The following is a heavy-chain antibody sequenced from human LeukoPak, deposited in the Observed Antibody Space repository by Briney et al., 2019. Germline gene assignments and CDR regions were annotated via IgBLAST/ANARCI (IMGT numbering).Heavy chain of an antibody. Sequence: PGGSLRLSCAASGFTFSSYEMNWVRQAPVKGLEWVSYISSSGSTIYYADSVKGRFTISRDNAKNSLYLQMNSLRAEDTAVYYCARVGAYYYGMDVWGQGTTVTVSS. J-gene: IGHJ6*02. V-gene: IGHV3-48*03. CDR2: ISSSGSTI. CDR3: ARVGAYYYGMDV. CDR1: GFTFSSYE. D-gene: IGHD1-26*01.